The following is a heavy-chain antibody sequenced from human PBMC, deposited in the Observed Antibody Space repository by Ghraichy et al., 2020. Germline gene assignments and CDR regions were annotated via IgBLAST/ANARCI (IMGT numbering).Heavy chain of an antibody. D-gene: IGHD3-9*01. CDR1: GYTLTELS. J-gene: IGHJ4*02. Sequence: ASVKVSCKVSGYTLTELSMHWVRQAPGKGLEWMGGFDPEDGETIYAQKFQGRVTMTEDTSTDTAYMELSSLRSEDTAVYYCAPFDILTGLGGYWGQGTLVTVSS. CDR3: APFDILTGLGGY. V-gene: IGHV1-24*01. CDR2: FDPEDGET.